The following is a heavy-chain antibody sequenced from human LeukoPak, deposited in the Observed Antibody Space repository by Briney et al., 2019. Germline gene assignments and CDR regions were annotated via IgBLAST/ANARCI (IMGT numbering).Heavy chain of an antibody. CDR1: GYTFISYG. CDR3: PRGYNWNYYYYMDV. V-gene: IGHV1-18*01. D-gene: IGHD1-20*01. J-gene: IGHJ6*03. Sequence: ASVKVSCKTSGYTFISYGISWVRQAPGQGLEWMGWISAYNGNTNYAQKLQGRVTMTTDTSTSTAYMELSSLRSEDTAVYYCPRGYNWNYYYYMDVWGKGTTVTVSS. CDR2: ISAYNGNT.